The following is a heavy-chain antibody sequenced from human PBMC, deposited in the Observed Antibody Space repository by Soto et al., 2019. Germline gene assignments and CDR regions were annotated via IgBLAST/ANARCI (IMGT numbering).Heavy chain of an antibody. CDR2: IKQDGSEK. CDR3: ARGGIAVAGRGWFDP. D-gene: IGHD6-19*01. Sequence: EVQLVESGGGLVQPGGSLRLSCAASGFTFSSYWMSWVRQAPGKGLEWVATIKQDGSEKYYVDSVKGRFTISRDNAKNPLYLQMNSLRAENTAVYYCARGGIAVAGRGWFDPWGQGTLVTVSS. CDR1: GFTFSSYW. J-gene: IGHJ5*02. V-gene: IGHV3-7*03.